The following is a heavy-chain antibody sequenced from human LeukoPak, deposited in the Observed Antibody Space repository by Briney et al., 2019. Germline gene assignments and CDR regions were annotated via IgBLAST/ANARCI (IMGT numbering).Heavy chain of an antibody. V-gene: IGHV3-7*01. CDR1: GFIFTDYW. Sequence: GGSLRLSCAASGFIFTDYWMYWVRQAPGRGLAWVANIKEDGSEKNYVDSVKGRFTISRDNAKNSVYLQMNSLRVEDTAVYYCAPPPIAATGNWGQGTLVTVSS. CDR2: IKEDGSEK. D-gene: IGHD6-13*01. J-gene: IGHJ4*02. CDR3: APPPIAATGN.